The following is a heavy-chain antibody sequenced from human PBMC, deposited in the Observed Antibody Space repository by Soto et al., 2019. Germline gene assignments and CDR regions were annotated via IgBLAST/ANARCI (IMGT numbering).Heavy chain of an antibody. Sequence: QVQLQESGPGLVKPSGTLSLTCAVSGGSISSSNWWSWVRQSPGKGLEWIGEIHHSGSTNYNPSLKSRATISVDKSKNQVSLKLSSVTAADTAVYYCASTYYSDSSGYYSLGDWGQGTPVTVSS. D-gene: IGHD3-22*01. V-gene: IGHV4-4*02. CDR3: ASTYYSDSSGYYSLGD. CDR2: IHHSGST. J-gene: IGHJ4*02. CDR1: GGSISSSNW.